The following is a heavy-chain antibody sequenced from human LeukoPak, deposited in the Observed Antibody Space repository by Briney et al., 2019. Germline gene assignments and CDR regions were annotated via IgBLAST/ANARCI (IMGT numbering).Heavy chain of an antibody. CDR2: IYYSGST. J-gene: IGHJ3*02. D-gene: IGHD3-22*01. Sequence: SETLSLTCTVSGGSISSSSYYWGWIRQPPGKGLEWIGSIYYSGSTYYNPSLKSRVTISVDTSKNQFSLKLSSVTAADTAVYYCARDLGRDDSNKRNDAFDIWGQGTMVTVSS. V-gene: IGHV4-39*02. CDR3: ARDLGRDDSNKRNDAFDI. CDR1: GGSISSSSYY.